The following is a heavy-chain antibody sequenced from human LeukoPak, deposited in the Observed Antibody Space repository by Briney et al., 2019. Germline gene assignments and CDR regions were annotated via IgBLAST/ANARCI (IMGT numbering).Heavy chain of an antibody. V-gene: IGHV4-59*01. CDR2: RYYSGST. D-gene: IGHD2-2*01. J-gene: IGHJ4*02. Sequence: SETLSLTCTVSGGSISSYYWSWIRQPPGKGLEWIGYRYYSGSTNYNPSLQSRVTISLDTSKNQFSLKLSSVTAADTAVYYCAREYCSSSSCYFDYWGQGTLVTVSS. CDR3: AREYCSSSSCYFDY. CDR1: GGSISSYY.